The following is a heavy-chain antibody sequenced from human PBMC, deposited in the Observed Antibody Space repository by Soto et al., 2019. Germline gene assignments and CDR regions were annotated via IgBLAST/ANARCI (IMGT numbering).Heavy chain of an antibody. D-gene: IGHD2-2*01. V-gene: IGHV3-74*01. CDR3: TISITGFSYADS. CDR2: IDGDGSDT. Sequence: EVQLVESGGVLVQPGGSLRLSCEASGFTFSTYWMHWVRQAPGKGLVWVSRIDGDGSDTVYADSVKGRFTISRDNAKKTLYLQINSLRAEDTAVYYCTISITGFSYADSWGRGTLVTVSS. J-gene: IGHJ4*02. CDR1: GFTFSTYW.